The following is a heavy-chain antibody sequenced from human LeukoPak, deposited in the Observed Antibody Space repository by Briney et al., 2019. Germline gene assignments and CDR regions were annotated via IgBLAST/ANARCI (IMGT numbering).Heavy chain of an antibody. CDR3: ARDLSWTAMDY. Sequence: GGSLRLSCAASGFTFSSYWMAWVRQAPGKGLEWVANIKQDGSEKYYVESVKGRLTISRDNDKNSLYLQMNRLRAEDTAVYYCARDLSWTAMDYWGQGTLVTVSS. CDR1: GFTFSSYW. V-gene: IGHV3-7*01. D-gene: IGHD5-18*01. J-gene: IGHJ4*02. CDR2: IKQDGSEK.